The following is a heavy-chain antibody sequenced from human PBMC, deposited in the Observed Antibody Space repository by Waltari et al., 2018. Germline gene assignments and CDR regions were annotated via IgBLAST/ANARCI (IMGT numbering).Heavy chain of an antibody. Sequence: QVQLQESGPGLLKPSETLSLSCIVSGGSIGLYYWTWIRQPPGKGLEWIGYIDYSGNTSNTPSVKGGVGRSIGSCDSRNHFSLRLNTVPAADTAVDYCAGAHPPGVLYGGYPLDYSNGMDVWSLGTTVIVSS. D-gene: IGHD4-17*01. J-gene: IGHJ6*02. CDR2: IDYSGNT. CDR3: AGAHPPGVLYGGYPLDYSNGMDV. CDR1: GGSIGLYY. V-gene: IGHV4-59*01.